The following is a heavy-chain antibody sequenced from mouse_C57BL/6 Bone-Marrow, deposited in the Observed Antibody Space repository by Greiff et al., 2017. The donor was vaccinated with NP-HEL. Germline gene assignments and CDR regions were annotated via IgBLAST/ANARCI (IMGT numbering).Heavy chain of an antibody. J-gene: IGHJ3*01. Sequence: LQESGAELVRPGASVTLSCKASGYTFTDYEVHWVKQTPVHGLEWIGAIDPETGGTAYNQKFKGKAILTADKSSSTAYMELRSLTSEDSAVYYCTGFAYWGQGTLVTVSA. V-gene: IGHV1-15*01. CDR1: GYTFTDYE. CDR2: IDPETGGT. CDR3: TGFAY.